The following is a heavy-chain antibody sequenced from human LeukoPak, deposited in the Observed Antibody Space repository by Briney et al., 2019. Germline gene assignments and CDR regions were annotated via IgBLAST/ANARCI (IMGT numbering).Heavy chain of an antibody. CDR1: GFTFSSYA. CDR3: ARAYIVLMVYAIPDWFDP. CDR2: ISGSGGST. Sequence: GGSLRLSCAVSGFTFSSYAMSWVRQAPGKGLEWVSAISGSGGSTYYADSVKGRFTISRDNSKNTLYLQMNSLRAEDTAVYYCARAYIVLMVYAIPDWFDPWGQGTLVTVSS. V-gene: IGHV3-23*01. J-gene: IGHJ5*02. D-gene: IGHD2-8*01.